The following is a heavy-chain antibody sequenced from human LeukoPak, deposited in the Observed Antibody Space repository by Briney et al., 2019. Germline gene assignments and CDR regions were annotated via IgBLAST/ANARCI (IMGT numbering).Heavy chain of an antibody. V-gene: IGHV3-21*01. Sequence: GGSLRLSCAASGFTFSSYSMNWVRQAPGKGLEWVSSISSSSSYIYYADSVKGRFTISRDNAKNSLYLQMNSLRAEDTAVYYCARALRVSIPGTTNYDYWGQGTLVTVSS. J-gene: IGHJ4*02. CDR2: ISSSSSYI. D-gene: IGHD1-7*01. CDR3: ARALRVSIPGTTNYDY. CDR1: GFTFSSYS.